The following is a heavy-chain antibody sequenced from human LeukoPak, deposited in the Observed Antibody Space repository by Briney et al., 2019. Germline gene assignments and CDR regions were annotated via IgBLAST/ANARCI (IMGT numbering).Heavy chain of an antibody. J-gene: IGHJ5*02. D-gene: IGHD2-2*02. CDR2: ISSSGGNT. Sequence: SGGSLRLSCAASGFSFSDYAMTWVRQAPGKGLEWVSSISSSGGNTYYPDSVKGRFTISRDNAKNSVYLQMNSLRSEDTAFYHCARDRCSSTSCYNTPNWFDPWGQGTLVTVSS. CDR3: ARDRCSSTSCYNTPNWFDP. V-gene: IGHV3-23*01. CDR1: GFSFSDYA.